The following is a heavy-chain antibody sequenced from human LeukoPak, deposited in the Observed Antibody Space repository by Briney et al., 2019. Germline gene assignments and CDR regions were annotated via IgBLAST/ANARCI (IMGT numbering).Heavy chain of an antibody. V-gene: IGHV4-39*07. J-gene: IGHJ4*02. CDR2: IYYSGST. Sequence: SETLSLTCTVSGGSISSSSYYWGWIRQPPGKGLEWIGSIYYSGSTYYNPSLKSRVTISVDTSKNQFSLKLSSVTAADTAVYYCARDRFSSGWYGGIDYWGQGTLVTVSS. CDR3: ARDRFSSGWYGGIDY. D-gene: IGHD6-19*01. CDR1: GGSISSSSYY.